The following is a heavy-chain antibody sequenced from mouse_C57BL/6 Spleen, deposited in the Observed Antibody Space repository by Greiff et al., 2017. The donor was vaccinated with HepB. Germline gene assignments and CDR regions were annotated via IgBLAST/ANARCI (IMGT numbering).Heavy chain of an antibody. V-gene: IGHV1-52*01. Sequence: QVQLQQPGAELVRPGSSVKLSCKASGYTFTSYWMHWVKQRPIQGLEWIGNIDPSDSETHYNHKFKDKATLTVDKSSSTAYMQLSSLTSEDSAVYYCARAYYYGSSYAWFAYWGQGTLVTVSA. CDR3: ARAYYYGSSYAWFAY. CDR2: IDPSDSET. CDR1: GYTFTSYW. D-gene: IGHD1-1*01. J-gene: IGHJ3*01.